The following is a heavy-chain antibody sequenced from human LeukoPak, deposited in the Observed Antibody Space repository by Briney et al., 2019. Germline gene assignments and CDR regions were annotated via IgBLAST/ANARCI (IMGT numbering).Heavy chain of an antibody. J-gene: IGHJ6*02. D-gene: IGHD1-26*01. Sequence: ASVKVSCKASGYTFTSYDINWVRQATRQGLEWMGWMNPNSGNTGYAQKFQGRVTMTRNTSISTAYMELSSLRSEDTAVYYCAEAKDYYYGMDVWGQGTTVTVSS. CDR2: MNPNSGNT. CDR1: GYTFTSYD. V-gene: IGHV1-8*01. CDR3: AEAKDYYYGMDV.